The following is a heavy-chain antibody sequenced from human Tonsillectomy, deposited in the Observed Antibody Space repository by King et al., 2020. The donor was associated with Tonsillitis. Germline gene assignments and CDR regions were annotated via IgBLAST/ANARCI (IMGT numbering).Heavy chain of an antibody. CDR1: GFTFSTYW. D-gene: IGHD3-3*01. CDR2: IKQDGSEK. J-gene: IGHJ4*02. V-gene: IGHV3-7*03. Sequence: VQLVESGGGLVQPGKSLRLSCAASGFTFSTYWMSWVRQAPGKGLEWVANIKQDGSEKYYVDSVKGRFTISRDNAKNSLYLQMNSLRAEDTAVYYCARDMGTTPRFFVLAPHDYWGQGTLVTVSS. CDR3: ARDMGTTPRFFVLAPHDY.